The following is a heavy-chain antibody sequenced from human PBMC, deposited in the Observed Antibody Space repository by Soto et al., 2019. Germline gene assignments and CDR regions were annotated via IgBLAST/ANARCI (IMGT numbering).Heavy chain of an antibody. V-gene: IGHV4-34*01. CDR3: ARSTAPAGGYSSGWYVSYYYYGMDV. CDR1: GGSFSGYY. CDR2: INHSGST. D-gene: IGHD6-19*01. J-gene: IGHJ6*02. Sequence: PSETLSLTCAVYGGSFSGYYWSWIRQPPGKGLEWIGEINHSGSTNYNPSLKSRVTISVDTSKNQFSLKLSSVTAADTAVYYCARSTAPAGGYSSGWYVSYYYYGMDVWGQGTTVTV.